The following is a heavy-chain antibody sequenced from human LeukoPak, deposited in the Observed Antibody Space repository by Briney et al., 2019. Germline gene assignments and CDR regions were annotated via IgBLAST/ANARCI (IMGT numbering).Heavy chain of an antibody. V-gene: IGHV4-30-2*01. Sequence: SETLSLTCAVSGGSISSGGYSWSWIRQPPGKGLEWIGYIYHSGSTYYNPSLKSRVTISVDTSKNQFSLKLSSVTAADTAVYYCARGRITGRPERWYWFDPWGQGTLVTVSS. CDR1: GGSISSGGYS. CDR2: IYHSGST. J-gene: IGHJ5*02. D-gene: IGHD1-20*01. CDR3: ARGRITGRPERWYWFDP.